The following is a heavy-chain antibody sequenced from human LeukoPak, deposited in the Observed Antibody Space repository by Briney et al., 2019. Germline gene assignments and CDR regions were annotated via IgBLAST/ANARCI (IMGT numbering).Heavy chain of an antibody. J-gene: IGHJ6*02. CDR1: GGSFSGYY. CDR2: INHSGST. D-gene: IGHD3-22*01. Sequence: SETLSLTCAVYGGSFSGYYWSWIRQPPGKGLEWIGEINHSGSTNYNPSLKSRVTISVDTSKNQFSLKLSSVTAADTAVYYCARYYYDSSGYQGFYYYYGMDVWGQGTTVTVSS. V-gene: IGHV4-34*01. CDR3: ARYYYDSSGYQGFYYYYGMDV.